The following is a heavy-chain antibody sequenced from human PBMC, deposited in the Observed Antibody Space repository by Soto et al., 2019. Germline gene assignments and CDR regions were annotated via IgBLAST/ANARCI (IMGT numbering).Heavy chain of an antibody. CDR2: IWYDGSNK. CDR1: GFTFSSYG. D-gene: IGHD1-26*01. J-gene: IGHJ3*02. V-gene: IGHV3-33*01. Sequence: QVQLVESGGGVVQPGRSLRLSCAASGFTFSSYGMHWVRQAPGKGLEWVAVIWYDGSNKYYADSVKGRFTISRDNSKNTLYLQMNSLRAEDTAVYYCARDWTSIVGALGSFDIWGQGTMVTVSS. CDR3: ARDWTSIVGALGSFDI.